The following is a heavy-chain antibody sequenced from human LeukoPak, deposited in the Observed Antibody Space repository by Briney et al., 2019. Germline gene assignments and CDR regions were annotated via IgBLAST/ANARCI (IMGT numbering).Heavy chain of an antibody. CDR1: GFTFSSYA. CDR3: TRVSLGEWLLSSPRGAFDI. J-gene: IGHJ3*02. V-gene: IGHV3-23*01. CDR2: IRGNGGST. D-gene: IGHD3-3*01. Sequence: GGSLRLSCAASGFTFSSYAMMGVREAPGEGLEGVSAIRGNGGSTDYAASVKGRFTISRDNSKSIVYLQMNSLKTEDTAVYYCTRVSLGEWLLSSPRGAFDIWGQGTMVTVSS.